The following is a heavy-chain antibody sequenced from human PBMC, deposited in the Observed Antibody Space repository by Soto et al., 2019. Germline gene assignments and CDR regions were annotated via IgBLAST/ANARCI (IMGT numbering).Heavy chain of an antibody. Sequence: PWETLSLTCTVSCGSVFSGRFYRCWIRQPPGKGLEWIGYIYYSGSTKYNSSLRSRVTISVDTSKNQFSLKLTSVTAADTAVYYCAREDADFHYDPQGWFDPWGQGTLVTVSS. CDR3: AREDADFHYDPQGWFDP. D-gene: IGHD3-3*01. V-gene: IGHV4-61*01. CDR1: CGSVFSGRFY. CDR2: IYYSGST. J-gene: IGHJ5*02.